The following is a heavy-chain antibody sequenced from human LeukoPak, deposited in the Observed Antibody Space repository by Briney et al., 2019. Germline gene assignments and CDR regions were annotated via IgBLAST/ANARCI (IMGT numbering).Heavy chain of an antibody. J-gene: IGHJ2*01. CDR2: IYYSGST. D-gene: IGHD4-23*01. Sequence: SETLSLTCTVSGGSISSYYWSWIRQPPGKGLEWIGYIYYSGSTNYNPSLKSRVTISVDTSKNQFSLKLSSVTAADTAVYYCARQPYHTVVTPHWYFDLWGRGTLVTVSS. CDR3: ARQPYHTVVTPHWYFDL. V-gene: IGHV4-59*08. CDR1: GGSISSYY.